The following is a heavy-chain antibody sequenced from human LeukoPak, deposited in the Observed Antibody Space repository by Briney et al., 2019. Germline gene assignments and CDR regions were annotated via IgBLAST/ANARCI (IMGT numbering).Heavy chain of an antibody. Sequence: PGGSLRLSCKASGFTFSNYGMSWVRQAPGKGLEWVSIISGSGDRTLHADSVKGRFTISRDNSKNTLYLQMNSLRAEDTAVYYCAKVSSTSPFGYYYYGMDVWGQGTTVTVSS. CDR2: ISGSGDRT. J-gene: IGHJ6*02. CDR1: GFTFSNYG. D-gene: IGHD2-2*01. V-gene: IGHV3-23*01. CDR3: AKVSSTSPFGYYYYGMDV.